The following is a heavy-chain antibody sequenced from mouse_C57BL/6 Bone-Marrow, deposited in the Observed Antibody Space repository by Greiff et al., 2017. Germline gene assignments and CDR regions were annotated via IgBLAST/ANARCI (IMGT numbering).Heavy chain of an antibody. Sequence: QVHVKQPGAELVMPGASVKLSCKASDYTFTSYWMHWVKQRPGQGLEWIGEIDPSDSYTNYNQKFKGKSTLTVDKSSSTTYMQLSSLTSEDSAVYDCARGGYGGQGTTLTVSA. CDR2: IDPSDSYT. J-gene: IGHJ2*01. V-gene: IGHV1-69*01. CDR1: DYTFTSYW. CDR3: ARGGY.